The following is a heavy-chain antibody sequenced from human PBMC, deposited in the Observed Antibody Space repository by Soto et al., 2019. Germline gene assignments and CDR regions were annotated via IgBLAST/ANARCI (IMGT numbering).Heavy chain of an antibody. CDR3: ARVGMSIAVAGTPYYYYYGMDV. Sequence: GGSLRLSCAASGFTFSSYWMSWVRQAPGKGLEWVANIKQDGSEKYYVGSVKGRFTISRDNAKNSLYLQMNSLRAEDTAVYYCARVGMSIAVAGTPYYYYYGMDVWGQGTTVTVSS. J-gene: IGHJ6*02. D-gene: IGHD6-19*01. CDR2: IKQDGSEK. CDR1: GFTFSSYW. V-gene: IGHV3-7*05.